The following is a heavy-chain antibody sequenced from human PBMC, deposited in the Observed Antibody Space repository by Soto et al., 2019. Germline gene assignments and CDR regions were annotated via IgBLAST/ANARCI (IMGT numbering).Heavy chain of an antibody. CDR1: GDTFSSYA. J-gene: IGHJ5*02. CDR2: IIPIFGTA. V-gene: IGHV1-69*01. CDR3: ARGGIVVVVAAKYNWFDP. D-gene: IGHD2-15*01. Sequence: QVQLVQSGAEVKKPGSSVKVSCKASGDTFSSYAISWVRQAPGQGLEWMGGIIPIFGTANYAQKFQGRVTITADESTSTAYMELSSLRSEDTAVYYCARGGIVVVVAAKYNWFDPWGQGTLVTVSS.